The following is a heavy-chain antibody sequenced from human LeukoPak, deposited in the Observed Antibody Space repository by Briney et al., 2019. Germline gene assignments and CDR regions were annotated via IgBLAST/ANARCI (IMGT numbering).Heavy chain of an antibody. CDR2: ISWDGGST. J-gene: IGHJ3*02. Sequence: GGSLRLSCAASGFTFDDYTMHWVRQAPGKGLEWVSLISWDGGSTYYADSVKGRFTISRDNSKNSLYLQMNSLRTEDTALYYCAKSAQDTAMVSAFDIWGQGTMVTVSS. D-gene: IGHD5-18*01. CDR3: AKSAQDTAMVSAFDI. CDR1: GFTFDDYT. V-gene: IGHV3-43*01.